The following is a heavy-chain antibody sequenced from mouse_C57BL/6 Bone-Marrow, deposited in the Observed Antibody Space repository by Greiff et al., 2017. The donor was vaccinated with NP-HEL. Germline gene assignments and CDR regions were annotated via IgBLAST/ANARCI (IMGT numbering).Heavy chain of an antibody. CDR1: GFTFSDYY. CDR2: ISNGGGST. D-gene: IGHD2-2*01. V-gene: IGHV5-12*01. Sequence: EVQRVESGGGLVQPGGSLKLSCAASGFTFSDYYMYWVRQTPEKRLEWVAYISNGGGSTYYPDTVKGRFTISRDNAKNTLYLQMSRLKSEDTAMYYCARGGYGAMDYWGQGTSVTVSS. J-gene: IGHJ4*01. CDR3: ARGGYGAMDY.